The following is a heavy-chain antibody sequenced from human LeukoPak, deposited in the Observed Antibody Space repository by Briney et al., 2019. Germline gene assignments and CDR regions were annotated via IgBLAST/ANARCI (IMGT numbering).Heavy chain of an antibody. CDR1: GFNFSSFS. Sequence: GGSLRLSCAASGFNFSSFSMNWVRQAPGKGLEWVSALSVRGGSTYYADSVKGRFTISRDNSKNTLYLQMNSLRAEDTAVYYCATYYGGNPESLQHWGQGALVIVSS. J-gene: IGHJ1*01. CDR2: LSVRGGST. CDR3: ATYYGGNPESLQH. D-gene: IGHD2-21*01. V-gene: IGHV3-23*01.